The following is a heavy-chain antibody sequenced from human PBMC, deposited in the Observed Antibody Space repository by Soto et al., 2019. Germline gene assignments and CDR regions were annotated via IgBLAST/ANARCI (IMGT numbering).Heavy chain of an antibody. D-gene: IGHD3-22*01. J-gene: IGHJ4*02. CDR1: GGSFSGYY. Sequence: PSETLSLTCAVYGGSFSGYYWSWIRQPPGKGLEWIGEINHSGSTNYNPSLKSRVTISVDTSKNQFSLKLSSVTAADTAVYYCARGTYYYDSSGYYYSAKGYYFDYWGQGTLVTVSS. V-gene: IGHV4-34*01. CDR2: INHSGST. CDR3: ARGTYYYDSSGYYYSAKGYYFDY.